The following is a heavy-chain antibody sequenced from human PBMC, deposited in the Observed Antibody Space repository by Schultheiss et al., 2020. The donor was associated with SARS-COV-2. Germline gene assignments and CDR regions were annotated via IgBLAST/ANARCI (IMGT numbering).Heavy chain of an antibody. V-gene: IGHV4-61*01. CDR1: GGSVSSGSYY. D-gene: IGHD6-19*01. CDR2: IYYSGST. J-gene: IGHJ4*02. Sequence: SETLSLTCTVSGGSVSSGSYYWSWIRQPPGKGLEWIGYIYYSGSTNYNPSLKSRVTISVDTSKNQFSLKLSSVTAADTAVYYCARERVCSSGWYFDYWGQGTLVTVSS. CDR3: ARERVCSSGWYFDY.